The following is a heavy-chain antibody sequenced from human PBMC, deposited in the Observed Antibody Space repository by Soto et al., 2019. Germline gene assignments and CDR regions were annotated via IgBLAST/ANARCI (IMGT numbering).Heavy chain of an antibody. CDR3: ARARLDTPALEY. CDR1: GFSFRSYA. J-gene: IGHJ4*02. CDR2: MSYAGRDK. D-gene: IGHD2-2*01. Sequence: QVQLVDSGGGVVQPGRSLRLSCAASGFSFRSYAMHWVRQAPGKGLEWVAVMSYAGRDKDYADSVKGRFTISRDNSKNTLYLQMSSLIAEDTAVYYCARARLDTPALEYWGQGTLVTVSS. V-gene: IGHV3-30*04.